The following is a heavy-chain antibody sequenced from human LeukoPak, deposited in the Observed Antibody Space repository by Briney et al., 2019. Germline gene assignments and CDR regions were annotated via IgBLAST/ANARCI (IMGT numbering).Heavy chain of an antibody. CDR1: GFTFSSYA. J-gene: IGHJ6*02. CDR3: PNVLAAADNYYYGMDV. CDR2: ISGSSGST. D-gene: IGHD6-13*01. V-gene: IGHV3-23*01. Sequence: PGGSLRLSCAASGFTFSSYAMSWVRQAPGKGLEWVSAISGSSGSTYYADSVKGRFTISRDNSKNTLYLQMNSLRAEETAVYYCPNVLAAADNYYYGMDVWGQGTTVTVSS.